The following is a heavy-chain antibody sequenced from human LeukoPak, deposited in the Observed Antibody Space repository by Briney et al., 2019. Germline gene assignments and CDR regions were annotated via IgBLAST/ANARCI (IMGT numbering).Heavy chain of an antibody. V-gene: IGHV4-34*01. Sequence: PSETLSLTCAASGGSSNFDFWTWVRQFPGKGLEWIGEIDQSGNTNYNPPLKSRVTMSFDMSNNQFSLKLKSVNAADTAVYFCAGGFIAVAGTALSWFDPWGPGTQVTVSS. D-gene: IGHD6-19*01. CDR1: GGSSNFDF. CDR3: AGGFIAVAGTALSWFDP. CDR2: IDQSGNT. J-gene: IGHJ5*02.